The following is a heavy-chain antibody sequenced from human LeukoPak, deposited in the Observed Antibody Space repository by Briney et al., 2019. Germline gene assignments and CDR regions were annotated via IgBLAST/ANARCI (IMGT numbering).Heavy chain of an antibody. J-gene: IGHJ1*01. CDR3: ATNDYVDCIPDA. CDR1: GFTFSQTW. CDR2: IQSKTDGGAT. V-gene: IGHV3-15*01. Sequence: GGSLRLSCAASGFTFSQTWMTWVRPAPGKGLEWVGQIQSKTDGGATDYADPVKGGFTLSRDSSRSTLYFQMNSLKTDDAAVYFCATNDYVDCIPDAWCQGTLVIVSS. D-gene: IGHD4-17*01.